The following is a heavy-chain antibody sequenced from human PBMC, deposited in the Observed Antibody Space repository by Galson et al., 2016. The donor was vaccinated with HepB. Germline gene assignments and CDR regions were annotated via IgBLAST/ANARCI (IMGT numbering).Heavy chain of an antibody. CDR1: GHTFTSYY. D-gene: IGHD6-13*01. V-gene: IGHV1-46*01. Sequence: VKVSCKASGHTFTSYYIHWVRQAPGQGLEWMGIINPRSSNTNYAQKFQGRVTMTRDTSTSTVYMQLSNLRSDDTAVYYCAAALDDYYYGMDVWGQGTTVTVSS. CDR2: INPRSSNT. CDR3: AAALDDYYYGMDV. J-gene: IGHJ6*02.